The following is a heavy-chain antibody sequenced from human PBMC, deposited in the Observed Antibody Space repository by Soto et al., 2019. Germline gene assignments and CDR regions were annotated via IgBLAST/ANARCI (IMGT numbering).Heavy chain of an antibody. CDR1: GGAFRGYY. J-gene: IGHJ5*02. Sequence: VQLQQGGAGLLKPSETLSLTCAVYGGAFRGYYWSWIRQPPGKGLEWLGEINDSGSTNYNPSLKSRITISLDTSKKEISLRLSSVTAADTAVYYCARERWRYCSGESCYPCGPWGQGALVTVSS. CDR3: ARERWRYCSGESCYPCGP. CDR2: INDSGST. D-gene: IGHD2-15*01. V-gene: IGHV4-34*01.